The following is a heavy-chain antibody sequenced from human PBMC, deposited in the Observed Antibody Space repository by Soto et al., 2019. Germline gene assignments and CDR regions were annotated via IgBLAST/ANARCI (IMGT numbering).Heavy chain of an antibody. J-gene: IGHJ4*02. Sequence: PGGSLRLSCVASGFTFSTYAVAWIRQVPGKGLEWVSVIGSDTGGIEYADSVKVRFTISRDNSKNTLYLQMNSLIAEDTAVYYCAKYSTTSASRYFDFWGQGTLVTVSS. CDR3: AKYSTTSASRYFDF. V-gene: IGHV3-23*01. CDR1: GFTFSTYA. D-gene: IGHD1-1*01. CDR2: IGSDTGGI.